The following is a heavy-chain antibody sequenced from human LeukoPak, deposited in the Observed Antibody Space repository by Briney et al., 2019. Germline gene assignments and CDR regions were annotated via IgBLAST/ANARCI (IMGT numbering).Heavy chain of an antibody. CDR3: ARGGLSTMIVDY. CDR1: GGSISSGSYY. D-gene: IGHD3-22*01. Sequence: SQTLSLTCTVSGGSISSGSYYWSWIRQPAGKGLEWIGRIYTSGSTNYNPSLKSRVTISVDTSKNQFSLKLSSVTAADTAVYYCARGGLSTMIVDYWGQGTLVTVSS. V-gene: IGHV4-61*02. CDR2: IYTSGST. J-gene: IGHJ4*02.